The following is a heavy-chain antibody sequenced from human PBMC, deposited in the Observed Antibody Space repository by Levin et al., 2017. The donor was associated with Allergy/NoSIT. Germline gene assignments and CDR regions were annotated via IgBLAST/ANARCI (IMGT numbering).Heavy chain of an antibody. V-gene: IGHV3-74*01. CDR2: INSDGSST. Sequence: GESLKISCAAFGFTFSNYGIYWVRQAPGKGLVWVSHINSDGSSTNYADSVKGRFTVYRDNAEKTLYLEMDSLRAEDTAVYYCARDSSLQQWSTYFGMDVWGQGTTVTVSS. D-gene: IGHD6-19*01. CDR1: GFTFSNYG. CDR3: ARDSSLQQWSTYFGMDV. J-gene: IGHJ6*02.